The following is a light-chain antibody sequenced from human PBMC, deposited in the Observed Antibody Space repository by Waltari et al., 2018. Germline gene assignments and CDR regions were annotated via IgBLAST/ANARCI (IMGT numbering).Light chain of an antibody. CDR1: QTVDTY. Sequence: EIVLTQSPATLSLSPGERPTLSCRPSQTVDTYLAWYQHKPGQVPRLLIYDASNRATGIPARFSGSGSGADFTLIISSLEPEDFAVYYCHQRSNWPLTFGGGTKVEIK. V-gene: IGKV3-11*01. J-gene: IGKJ4*01. CDR3: HQRSNWPLT. CDR2: DAS.